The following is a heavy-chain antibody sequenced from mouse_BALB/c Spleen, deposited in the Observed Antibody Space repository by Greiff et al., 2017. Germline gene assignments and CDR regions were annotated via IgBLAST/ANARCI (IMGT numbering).Heavy chain of an antibody. V-gene: IGHV5-6*01. Sequence: VQLKESGGDLVKPGGSLKLSCAASGFTFSSYGMSWVRQTPDKRLEWVATISSGGSYTYYPDSVKGRFTISRDNARNILYLQMSSLRSEDTAMYYCARSTMITTYYFDYWGQGTTLTVSS. CDR1: GFTFSSYG. CDR3: ARSTMITTYYFDY. CDR2: ISSGGSYT. J-gene: IGHJ2*01. D-gene: IGHD2-4*01.